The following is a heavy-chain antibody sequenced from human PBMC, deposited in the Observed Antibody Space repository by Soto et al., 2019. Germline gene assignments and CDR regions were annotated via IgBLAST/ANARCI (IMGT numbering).Heavy chain of an antibody. CDR2: INPNSGGT. D-gene: IGHD3-10*01. J-gene: IGHJ6*03. Sequence: GASVKVSCKASGYTFTGYYMHWVRQAPGQGLEWMGWINPNSGGTNYAQKFQGWVTMTRDTSISTAYMELSRLRSDDTAVYYCARGQDYYGSGSYGYYYMDVWGKGTTVTVSS. CDR1: GYTFTGYY. V-gene: IGHV1-2*04. CDR3: ARGQDYYGSGSYGYYYMDV.